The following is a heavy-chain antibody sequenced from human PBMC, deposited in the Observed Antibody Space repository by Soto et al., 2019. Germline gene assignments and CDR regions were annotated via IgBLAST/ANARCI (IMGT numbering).Heavy chain of an antibody. Sequence: EVQLLESGGGLVQPGGSLRLSFAASGFTFSNYAMSWVRQAPGKGLEWVSVISGSGGSTYYADSVKGRFTISRDNSNNTLYLQMNSLRAEDTAVYYCAKDPDGDYLLGYFDYWGQGTLVTVSS. J-gene: IGHJ4*02. CDR2: ISGSGGST. D-gene: IGHD4-17*01. CDR3: AKDPDGDYLLGYFDY. V-gene: IGHV3-23*01. CDR1: GFTFSNYA.